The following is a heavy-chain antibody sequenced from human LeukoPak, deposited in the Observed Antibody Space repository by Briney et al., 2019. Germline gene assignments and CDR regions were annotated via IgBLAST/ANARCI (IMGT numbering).Heavy chain of an antibody. Sequence: PSETLSLTCTVSGGSISSYYWSWIRQPPGKGLEWIGYIYYSGSTNYNPSLKSRVTISVDTSKNQFSLKLSSVTAADTAVYYCARGQVRGWFDPWGQGTLVTVSS. J-gene: IGHJ5*02. CDR3: ARGQVRGWFDP. D-gene: IGHD2-2*01. CDR2: IYYSGST. CDR1: GGSISSYY. V-gene: IGHV4-59*01.